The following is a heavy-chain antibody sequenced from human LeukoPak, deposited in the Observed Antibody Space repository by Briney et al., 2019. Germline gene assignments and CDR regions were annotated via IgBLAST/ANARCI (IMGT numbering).Heavy chain of an antibody. CDR2: IYYSGST. D-gene: IGHD6-13*01. CDR1: GGSVSSYY. CDR3: ARRVAAAEGNWFDP. J-gene: IGHJ5*02. Sequence: SETLSLTCSVSGGSVSSYYWSWIRQSPGKGLEWIGYIYYSGSTNYNPSLKSRVTISVDTSKNQFSLKLSSVTAADTAVYYCARRVAAAEGNWFDPWGQGTLVTVSS. V-gene: IGHV4-59*02.